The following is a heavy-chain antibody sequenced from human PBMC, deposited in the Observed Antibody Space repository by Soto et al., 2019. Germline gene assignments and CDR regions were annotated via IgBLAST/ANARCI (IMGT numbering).Heavy chain of an antibody. CDR3: AKAPPVGPDWNHYYYMDV. CDR2: ISGSGGST. CDR1: GFTFSSYA. D-gene: IGHD1-1*01. J-gene: IGHJ6*03. V-gene: IGHV3-23*01. Sequence: GGSLRLSCAASGFTFSSYAMSWVRQAPGKGLEWVSAISGSGGSTYYADSVKGRFTISRDNSKNTLYLQMNSLRAEDTAVYYCAKAPPVGPDWNHYYYMDVWGKGTTVTVSS.